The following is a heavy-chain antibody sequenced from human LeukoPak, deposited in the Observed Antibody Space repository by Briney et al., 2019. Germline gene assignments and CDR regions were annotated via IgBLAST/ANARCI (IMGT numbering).Heavy chain of an antibody. CDR3: ARDSPRPYYDFWSGYYPYFDY. J-gene: IGHJ4*02. V-gene: IGHV1-18*01. D-gene: IGHD3-3*01. Sequence: GASVKVSCKASGYIFTSYGISWVRQAPGQGLEWMGWISAYNGNTNYAQKLQGRVTMTTDTSTSTAYMELRSLRSDDTAVYYCARDSPRPYYDFWSGYYPYFDYWGQGTLVTVSS. CDR1: GYIFTSYG. CDR2: ISAYNGNT.